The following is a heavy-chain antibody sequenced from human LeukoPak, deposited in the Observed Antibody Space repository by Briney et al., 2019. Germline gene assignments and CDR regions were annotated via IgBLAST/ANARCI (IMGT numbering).Heavy chain of an antibody. J-gene: IGHJ6*03. Sequence: GASVKVSCKASGGTFSSYAISWVRQAPGQRLEWMGGIIPIFGTANYAQKSQGRVTITTDESTSTAYMELSSLRSEDTAVYYCARDFREVDFWNINYYYYMDVWGKGTTVTVSS. D-gene: IGHD3/OR15-3a*01. CDR3: ARDFREVDFWNINYYYYMDV. V-gene: IGHV1-69*05. CDR1: GGTFSSYA. CDR2: IIPIFGTA.